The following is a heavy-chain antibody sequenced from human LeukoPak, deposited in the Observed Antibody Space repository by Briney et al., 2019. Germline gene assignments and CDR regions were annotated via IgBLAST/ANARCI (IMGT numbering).Heavy chain of an antibody. V-gene: IGHV4-39*07. Sequence: PSETLSLTCTVSGGSISSSSYYWGGIRQPPGKGLEWIGSSYYTESTYYNPSLERRVSISVDTSTNQFSLKLSSVTATDTAVYYCARGRSRFYYFDYWGQGPLVTVSS. J-gene: IGHJ4*02. CDR2: SYYTEST. D-gene: IGHD3-10*01. CDR3: ARGRSRFYYFDY. CDR1: GGSISSSSYY.